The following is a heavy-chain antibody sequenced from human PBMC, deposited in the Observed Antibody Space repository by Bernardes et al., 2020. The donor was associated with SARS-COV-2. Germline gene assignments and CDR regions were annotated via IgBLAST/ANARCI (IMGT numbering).Heavy chain of an antibody. V-gene: IGHV4-59*08. J-gene: IGHJ4*02. CDR1: GGSISSYY. CDR3: ARTSGSYLHKILYFDY. Sequence: SETLSLTCTVSGGSISSYYWSWIRQPPGKGLEWIGYIYYSGSTNYNPSLKSRVTISVDTSKNQFSLKLSSVTAADTAVYYCARTSGSYLHKILYFDYWGQGPLVTVSS. D-gene: IGHD1-26*01. CDR2: IYYSGST.